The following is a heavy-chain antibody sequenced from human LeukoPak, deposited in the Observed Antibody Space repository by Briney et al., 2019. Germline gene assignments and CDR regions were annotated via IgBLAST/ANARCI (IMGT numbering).Heavy chain of an antibody. J-gene: IGHJ5*02. CDR3: AHSKGWIRACWFDP. Sequence: SGPTLVKPTQTLTLTCTLSGFSLSSSGVGVGWIRQPPGKALEWLALIYWDDDKRYSPSLKSRLTITKDTSKNQVVLTMTNMDPVDTATYYCAHSKGWIRACWFDPWGQGTLVTVSS. D-gene: IGHD6-19*01. CDR2: IYWDDDK. CDR1: GFSLSSSGVG. V-gene: IGHV2-5*02.